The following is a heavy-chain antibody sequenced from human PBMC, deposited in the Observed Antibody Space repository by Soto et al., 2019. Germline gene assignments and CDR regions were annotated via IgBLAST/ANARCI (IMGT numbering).Heavy chain of an antibody. CDR1: GFTFGDYA. J-gene: IGHJ4*02. CDR2: IRSKAYGGTT. V-gene: IGHV3-49*03. Sequence: GGSLRLSCTSSGFTFGDYAMIWFRQAPGKGLEWVGFIRSKAYGGTTEYAASVKGRFTISRDDSKSIAYLQMNSLKTEDTAVYYCTRDRAKAEPFDYWGQGTLVTVSS. CDR3: TRDRAKAEPFDY. D-gene: IGHD6-19*01.